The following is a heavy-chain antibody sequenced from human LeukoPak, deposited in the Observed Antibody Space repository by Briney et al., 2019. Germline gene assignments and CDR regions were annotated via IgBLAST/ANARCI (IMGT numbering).Heavy chain of an antibody. V-gene: IGHV3-11*05. J-gene: IGHJ6*04. CDR3: ARAPDSGSYYEGYYYYYGMDV. Sequence: GGSLRLSCAASGFTFPDYYMNWIRQAPGKGLEWISYISSSGSYTKYADSVKGRFTISRDNSKNTLYLQMNSLRAEDTAVYYCARAPDSGSYYEGYYYYYGMDVWGKGTTVTVSS. CDR1: GFTFPDYY. CDR2: ISSSGSYT. D-gene: IGHD3-10*01.